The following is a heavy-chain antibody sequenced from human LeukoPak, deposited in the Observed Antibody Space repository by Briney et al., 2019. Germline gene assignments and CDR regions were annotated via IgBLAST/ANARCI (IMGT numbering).Heavy chain of an antibody. D-gene: IGHD3-22*01. J-gene: IGHJ4*02. CDR3: ARDPPYYYDSSGPDDY. Sequence: VSVKVSCKASGYTFTGYYMHWVRQAPGQGLEWMGWINPNSGGTNYAQKFQGRVTMARDTSISTAYMELSRLRSDDTAVYYCARDPPYYYDSSGPDDYWGQGTLVTVSS. CDR1: GYTFTGYY. CDR2: INPNSGGT. V-gene: IGHV1-2*02.